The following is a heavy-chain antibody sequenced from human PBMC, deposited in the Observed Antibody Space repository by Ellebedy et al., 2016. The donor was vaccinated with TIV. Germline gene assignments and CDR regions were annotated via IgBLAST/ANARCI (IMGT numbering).Heavy chain of an antibody. V-gene: IGHV4-34*01. Sequence: MPGGSLRLSCAVYGGSFSSYYWTWIRQPPGKGLEWIGEITHSGSTTYNPSLKSRVTMSVDTSKNQFSLKLTSVTAADTAVYYCARFFEKAPPSSYITETTGSDYWGQGTLVTVSS. CDR3: ARFFEKAPPSSYITETTGSDY. CDR1: GGSFSSYY. D-gene: IGHD1-7*01. J-gene: IGHJ4*02. CDR2: ITHSGST.